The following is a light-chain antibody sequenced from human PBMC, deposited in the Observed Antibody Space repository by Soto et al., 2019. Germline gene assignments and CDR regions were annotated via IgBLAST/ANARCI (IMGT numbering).Light chain of an antibody. J-gene: IGLJ3*02. CDR1: SGSIASNY. V-gene: IGLV6-57*01. CDR3: QSYDRTDQV. CDR2: EDN. Sequence: NFMLTQPHSVSESPGKTVIISCTRSSGSIASNYVQWYQQRTGSSPTTVIYEDNQRPSGVPDRFSGSIDSSSNSASLTISGLETDDEADYYCQSYDRTDQVFGGGTNLTVL.